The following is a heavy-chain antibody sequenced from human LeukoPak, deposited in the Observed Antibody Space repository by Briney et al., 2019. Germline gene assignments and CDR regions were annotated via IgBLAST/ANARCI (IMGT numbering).Heavy chain of an antibody. CDR3: ARSIVVVPAGHFDF. V-gene: IGHV5-51*01. Sequence: GASLQLSCEASGSSFTSYWIGWVRPLPGKGLEGMGIIYTGGSDTKYNPSLHGQLTISDDTSNSTPYLPSSLLKASDTAMYYCARSIVVVPAGHFDFWGQGTLVSVSS. J-gene: IGHJ4*02. CDR1: GSSFTSYW. CDR2: IYTGGSDT. D-gene: IGHD2-2*01.